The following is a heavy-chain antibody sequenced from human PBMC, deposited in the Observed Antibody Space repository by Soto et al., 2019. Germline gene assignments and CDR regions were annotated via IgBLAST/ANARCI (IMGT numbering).Heavy chain of an antibody. CDR2: ISYDGSNK. CDR3: VSQTLAVRPGDY. Sequence: QVQLVESGGGVVQPGRSLRLSCAASGFTFSSYAMHWVRQAPGKGLEWVAVISYDGSNKYYADSVKGRFTISRDNPKNTLYLQMTSLRVEDTAVYYCVSQTLAVRPGDYWGQGTLVTVSS. V-gene: IGHV3-30-3*01. D-gene: IGHD6-6*01. CDR1: GFTFSSYA. J-gene: IGHJ4*02.